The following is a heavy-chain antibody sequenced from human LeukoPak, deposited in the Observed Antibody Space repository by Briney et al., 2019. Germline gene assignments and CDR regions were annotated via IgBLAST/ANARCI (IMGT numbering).Heavy chain of an antibody. J-gene: IGHJ5*02. V-gene: IGHV1-69*05. Sequence: SVKVSCKTSGGTFNNSAISWVRQAPGQGLEWRGGIMPLFGTAGYAQKFQGRVTITKDESTRTVYLELTSLTSDDTAVYYCARDVHGDYGSGWFEPWGQGTLVSVSS. CDR2: IMPLFGTA. D-gene: IGHD4-17*01. CDR1: GGTFNNSA. CDR3: ARDVHGDYGSGWFEP.